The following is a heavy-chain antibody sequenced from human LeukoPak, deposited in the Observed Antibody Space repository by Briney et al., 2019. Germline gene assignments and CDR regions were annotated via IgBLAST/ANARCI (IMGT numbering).Heavy chain of an antibody. CDR3: ARVGQQLATDY. CDR2: ISSSSSTI. Sequence: GGSLRLSCAASGFTFSSYSMNWVRQAPGKGLEWVSYISSSSSTIYHADSVKGRFTISRDNAKNSLYLQMNSLRAEDTAVYYCARVGQQLATDYWGQGTLVTVSS. CDR1: GFTFSSYS. V-gene: IGHV3-48*01. D-gene: IGHD6-13*01. J-gene: IGHJ4*02.